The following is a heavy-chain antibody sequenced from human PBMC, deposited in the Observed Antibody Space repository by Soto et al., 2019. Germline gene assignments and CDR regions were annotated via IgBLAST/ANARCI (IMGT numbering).Heavy chain of an antibody. V-gene: IGHV3-23*01. D-gene: IGHD1-26*01. Sequence: PGGSLRLSCAASGFTFSSYAMSWVRQAPGKGLEWVSAISGSGGSTYYADSVKGRFTISRDNSKNTLYLQMNSLRAEDTAVYYCAKDGSSPRGYYGMDVWGQGTTVTVSS. CDR3: AKDGSSPRGYYGMDV. CDR1: GFTFSSYA. J-gene: IGHJ6*02. CDR2: ISGSGGST.